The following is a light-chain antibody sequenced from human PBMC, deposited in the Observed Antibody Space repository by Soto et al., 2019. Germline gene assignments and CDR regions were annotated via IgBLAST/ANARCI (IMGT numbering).Light chain of an antibody. CDR2: GAS. V-gene: IGKV3-20*01. J-gene: IGKJ1*01. Sequence: EVVLTQSPGTLSLSPGERATLSCRASQSVSSSYLAWYQQKPGQAPRLLIYGASSRATGIPHRFSGRGSGTDFTLTISRLEPEDFAVYYCQQYGSSPRTVGQGTKVDTK. CDR1: QSVSSSY. CDR3: QQYGSSPRT.